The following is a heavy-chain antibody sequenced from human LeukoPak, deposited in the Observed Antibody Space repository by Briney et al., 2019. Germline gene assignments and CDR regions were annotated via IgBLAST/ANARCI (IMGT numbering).Heavy chain of an antibody. CDR3: TREDLYYYYMDV. J-gene: IGHJ6*03. CDR2: IRSRTFRGTT. CDR1: GFTFGEHV. V-gene: IGHV3-49*04. Sequence: GGSLRLSCTASGFTFGEHVVSWVRQAPGKGLEWVGLIRSRTFRGTTENAASVEGRFTFSRDDSKSIAYLQMNSLKTEDTAVYYCTREDLYYYYMDVWGKGTTVIVSS.